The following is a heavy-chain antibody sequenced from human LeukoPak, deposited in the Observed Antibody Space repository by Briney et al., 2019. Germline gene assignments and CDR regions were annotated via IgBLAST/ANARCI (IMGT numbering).Heavy chain of an antibody. CDR3: ARGGVTAGKDY. V-gene: IGHV3-74*01. CDR1: GFTFSIYW. D-gene: IGHD1-1*01. J-gene: IGHJ4*02. CDR2: INSDGSST. Sequence: GGSLRLSCASSGFTFSIYWMHWVRQAPGKGLVWVSRINSDGSSTSYADSVKGRFTISRDNAKNTLHLQMNSLRADDTAVYYCARGGVTAGKDYWGQGTLVTVSS.